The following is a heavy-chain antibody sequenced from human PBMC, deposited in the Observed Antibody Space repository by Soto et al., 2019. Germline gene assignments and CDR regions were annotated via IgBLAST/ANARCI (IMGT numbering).Heavy chain of an antibody. CDR3: ARVDYGSGSYYVGWFDP. Sequence: QVQLVQSGAEVKKTGSSVKVSCKASGGTFSSYTLNWLRQAPGQGLEWMGRIIPILGIANYAQKFQGRVTITADKSTRTAYMELSSLRSEDTAVYYCARVDYGSGSYYVGWFDPWGQGTLVTVSS. D-gene: IGHD3-10*01. CDR2: IIPILGIA. V-gene: IGHV1-69*02. J-gene: IGHJ5*02. CDR1: GGTFSSYT.